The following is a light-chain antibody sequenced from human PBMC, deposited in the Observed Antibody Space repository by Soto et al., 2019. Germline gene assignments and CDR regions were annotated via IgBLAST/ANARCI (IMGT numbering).Light chain of an antibody. CDR2: EAS. J-gene: IGKJ1*01. V-gene: IGKV1-27*01. CDR1: QGIRHY. Sequence: DIQMTQSPSTLSGSVGARVPITCRASQGIRHYLAWYQQKPGKVPKLLIYEASNLQSGVPSRFRGGGSGTEFTLTISSLQPEDVATYYCQNFDSAPQTFGQGTKVDIK. CDR3: QNFDSAPQT.